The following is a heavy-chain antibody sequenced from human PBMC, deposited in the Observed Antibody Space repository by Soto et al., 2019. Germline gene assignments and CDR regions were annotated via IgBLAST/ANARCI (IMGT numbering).Heavy chain of an antibody. J-gene: IGHJ3*02. CDR2: IYSGGST. CDR3: ARVRYYYDSSGYYPDAFDI. D-gene: IGHD3-22*01. Sequence: AGGSLRLSCAASGFTVSSNYMSWVRQAPGKGLEWVSVIYSGGSTYYADSVKGRFTISRDNSKNTLYLQMNSLRAEDTAVYYCARVRYYYDSSGYYPDAFDIWGQGTMVTVSS. CDR1: GFTVSSNY. V-gene: IGHV3-53*01.